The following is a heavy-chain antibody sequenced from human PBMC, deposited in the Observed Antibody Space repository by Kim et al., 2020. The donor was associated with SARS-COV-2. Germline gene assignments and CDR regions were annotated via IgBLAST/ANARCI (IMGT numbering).Heavy chain of an antibody. D-gene: IGHD5-18*01. V-gene: IGHV1-69*13. J-gene: IGHJ3*02. CDR3: ARGDTAMSRDAFDI. Sequence: SVKVSCKASGGTFSSYAISWVRQAPGQGLEWMGGIIPIFGTANYAQKFQGRVTITADESTSTAYMELSSLRSEDTAVYYCARGDTAMSRDAFDIWGQGTMVTVSS. CDR1: GGTFSSYA. CDR2: IIPIFGTA.